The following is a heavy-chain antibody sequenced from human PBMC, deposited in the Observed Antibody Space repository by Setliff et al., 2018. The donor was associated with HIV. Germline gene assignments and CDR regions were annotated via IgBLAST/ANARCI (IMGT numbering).Heavy chain of an antibody. D-gene: IGHD3-10*01. Sequence: GGSLRLSCVASGFTFNNAWMSWVRQAPGEGLEWVGRIETETDGETTDYAAPVKGRFTISRDDPKNTLSLQMNSLNTEDTAMYYCTTESRYYYGSGSWARAFDVWGRGTMVTVSS. CDR1: GFTFNNAW. J-gene: IGHJ3*01. CDR2: IETETDGETT. CDR3: TTESRYYYGSGSWARAFDV. V-gene: IGHV3-15*04.